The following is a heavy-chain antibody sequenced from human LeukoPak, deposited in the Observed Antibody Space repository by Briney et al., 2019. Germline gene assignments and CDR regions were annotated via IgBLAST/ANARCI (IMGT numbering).Heavy chain of an antibody. CDR3: ARGTWYSSGCYFDY. CDR2: IIPIFGTA. V-gene: IGHV1-69*13. J-gene: IGHJ4*02. D-gene: IGHD6-19*01. CDR1: GGTFSSYA. Sequence: GASVKVSCKASGGTFSSYAISWVRQAPGQGLEWMGGIIPIFGTANYAQKFQGRVTITADESTSTAYMELSSLRSEDTAVYYCARGTWYSSGCYFDYWGQGTLVTVSS.